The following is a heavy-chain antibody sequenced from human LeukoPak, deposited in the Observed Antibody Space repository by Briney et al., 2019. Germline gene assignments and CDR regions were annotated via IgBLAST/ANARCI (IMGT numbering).Heavy chain of an antibody. CDR1: GFTSSGYW. D-gene: IGHD6-13*01. CDR3: ARGRWAPFDC. J-gene: IGHJ4*02. Sequence: GGSLRLSCAASGFTSSGYWMHWVRQAPGKGLEWVANIKQDGSEKNYVASVKGRFTISRDNAKNSLYLQMNSLRAEDTALYYCARGRWAPFDCWGQGTLVTVSS. V-gene: IGHV3-7*01. CDR2: IKQDGSEK.